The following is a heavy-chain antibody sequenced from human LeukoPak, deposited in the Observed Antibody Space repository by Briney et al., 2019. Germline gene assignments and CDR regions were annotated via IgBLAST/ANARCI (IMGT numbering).Heavy chain of an antibody. Sequence: PSETLSLTCTVSGGSISSYYWSWIRQPPGKGLEWIGYIYYSGSTNYNPSLKSRVTISVDTSKNQFSLKLSSVTAADTAVYYCARPGWELLDDAFDIWGQGTMVTVSS. CDR2: IYYSGST. J-gene: IGHJ3*02. D-gene: IGHD1-26*01. V-gene: IGHV4-59*08. CDR3: ARPGWELLDDAFDI. CDR1: GGSISSYY.